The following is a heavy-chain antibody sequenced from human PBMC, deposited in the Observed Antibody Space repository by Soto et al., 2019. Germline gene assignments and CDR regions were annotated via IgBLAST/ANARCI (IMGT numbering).Heavy chain of an antibody. V-gene: IGHV4-34*01. J-gene: IGHJ6*02. Sequence: PSETLSLTCAVYGGSFSGYYWSWIRQPPGKGLEWIGEINHSGSTNHNPSLKSRVTVSVDTSKNQFSLKLSSVTAADTAVYYCARDVVVVPAASYYYYYYGMDVWGQGTTVTVSS. D-gene: IGHD2-2*01. CDR1: GGSFSGYY. CDR3: ARDVVVVPAASYYYYYYGMDV. CDR2: INHSGST.